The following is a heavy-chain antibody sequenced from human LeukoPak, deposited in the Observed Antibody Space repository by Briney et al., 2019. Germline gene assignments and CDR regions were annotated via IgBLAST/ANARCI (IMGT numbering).Heavy chain of an antibody. D-gene: IGHD2-2*01. V-gene: IGHV3-11*04. CDR3: ARVIRVPAAKYYYYMDV. CDR2: ISSSGSTI. Sequence: PGGSLRLSCAASGFTFSDYYMSWIRQAPRKGLEWVSYISSSGSTIYYADSVKGRFTISRDNAKNPLYLQIYSLGAESTAVYYCARVIRVPAAKYYYYMDVWGKGATVTVSS. CDR1: GFTFSDYY. J-gene: IGHJ6*03.